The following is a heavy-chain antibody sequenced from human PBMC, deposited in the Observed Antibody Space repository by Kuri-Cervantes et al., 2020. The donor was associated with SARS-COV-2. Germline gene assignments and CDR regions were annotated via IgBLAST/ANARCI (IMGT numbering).Heavy chain of an antibody. D-gene: IGHD2-21*01. CDR2: ISSSSSYI. CDR3: AKTPIVVVIAITYYFDY. J-gene: IGHJ4*02. CDR1: GFTFSSYW. V-gene: IGHV3-21*04. Sequence: GGSLRLSCAASGFTFSSYWMSWVRQAPGKGLEWVSSISSSSSYIYYADSVKGRFTISRDNAKNSLYLQMNSLRAEDTAVYYCAKTPIVVVIAITYYFDYWGQGTLVTVSS.